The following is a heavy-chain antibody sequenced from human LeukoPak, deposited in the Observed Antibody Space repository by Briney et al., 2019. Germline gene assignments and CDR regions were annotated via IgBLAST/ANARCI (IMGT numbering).Heavy chain of an antibody. CDR1: VFTVITND. CDR3: ARGVEPLAANTLAY. Sequence: PGGSLRLSRAASVFTVITNDMTWVRQAPGKGLEWVSVLYSDGNTKYADSVQGRFTISRDNSKNTLYLEMNSLSPDDTAVYYCARGVEPLAANTLAYWGQGTLVTVSS. J-gene: IGHJ4*02. CDR2: LYSDGNT. V-gene: IGHV3-53*01. D-gene: IGHD1-14*01.